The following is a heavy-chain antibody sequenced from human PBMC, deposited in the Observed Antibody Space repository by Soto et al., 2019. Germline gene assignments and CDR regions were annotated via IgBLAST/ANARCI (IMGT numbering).Heavy chain of an antibody. J-gene: IGHJ4*02. CDR2: ISAYNGNT. CDR3: AGGLYYDILTGHPMQY. V-gene: IGHV1-18*01. Sequence: QVQLVQSGAEVKKPGASVKVSCKASGYTFTSYGISWVRQAPGQGLEWMAWISAYNGNTNYAQKLQGRVTMTTDTSTSTGYMGLRSLRSDDTAVYDCAGGLYYDILTGHPMQYWGQGNLVTVSS. CDR1: GYTFTSYG. D-gene: IGHD3-9*01.